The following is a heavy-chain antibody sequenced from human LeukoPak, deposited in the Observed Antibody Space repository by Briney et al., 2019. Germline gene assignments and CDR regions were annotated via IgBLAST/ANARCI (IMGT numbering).Heavy chain of an antibody. CDR3: ARAANYYGSGSYWYYYYMDV. J-gene: IGHJ6*03. CDR2: ISSSGSTI. D-gene: IGHD3-10*01. V-gene: IGHV3-48*04. CDR1: GFTFSSYS. Sequence: PGGSLRLSCAASGFTFSSYSMNWVRQAPGKGLEWVSYISSSGSTIYYADSVKGRFTISRDNAKNSLYLQMNSLRAEDTAVYYCARAANYYGSGSYWYYYYMDVWGKGTTVTVSS.